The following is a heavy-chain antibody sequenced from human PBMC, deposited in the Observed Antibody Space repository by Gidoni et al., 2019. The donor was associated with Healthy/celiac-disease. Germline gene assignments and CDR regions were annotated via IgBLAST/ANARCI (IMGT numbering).Heavy chain of an antibody. D-gene: IGHD3-22*01. J-gene: IGHJ4*02. CDR2: IKSKTDGGTT. CDR3: TTDPDYYDSSGYSGDGY. V-gene: IGHV3-15*01. CDR1: GFTFSNSW. Sequence: EVQLVESGGGLVKPGGSLRLSCAASGFTFSNSWMRWVPQAPGQGLEWVGRIKSKTDGGTTDYAAPVKGRFTISRDDSKNTLYLQMNSLKTEDTAVYYCTTDPDYYDSSGYSGDGYWGQGTLVTVSS.